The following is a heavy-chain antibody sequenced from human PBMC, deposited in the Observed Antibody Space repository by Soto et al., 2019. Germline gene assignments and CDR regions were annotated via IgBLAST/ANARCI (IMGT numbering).Heavy chain of an antibody. V-gene: IGHV4-31*03. CDR3: ARASGGDFDY. Sequence: SETLSLTCTVSGGSISSGGYYWSWIRQHPGKGLEWIGYIYYSGSTYYNPSLKSRVTISVDTSKNQFPLKLSSATAADTAVYYCARASGGDFDYWGQGTLVTVSS. J-gene: IGHJ4*02. CDR1: GGSISSGGYY. D-gene: IGHD2-21*01. CDR2: IYYSGST.